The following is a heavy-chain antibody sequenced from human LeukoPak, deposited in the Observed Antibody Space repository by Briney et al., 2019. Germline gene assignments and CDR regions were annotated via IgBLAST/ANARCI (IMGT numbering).Heavy chain of an antibody. Sequence: AGGSLRLSCAASGFTFSSYSMNWVRQAPGKGLEWVSSISSSSSYIYYADSVKGRFTISRDNAKNTLYLQMNSLRAEDTAVYYCARRPIKYYYYGMDVWGQGTTVTVSS. V-gene: IGHV3-21*01. CDR2: ISSSSSYI. J-gene: IGHJ6*02. CDR3: ARRPIKYYYYGMDV. CDR1: GFTFSSYS.